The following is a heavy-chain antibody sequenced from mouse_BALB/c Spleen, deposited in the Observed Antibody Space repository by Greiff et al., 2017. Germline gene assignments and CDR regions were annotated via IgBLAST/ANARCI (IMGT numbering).Heavy chain of an antibody. V-gene: IGHV5-9-4*01. J-gene: IGHJ3*01. CDR3: ARTARAAWFAY. CDR1: GFTFSSYA. Sequence: EVMLVESGGGLVKPGGSLKLSCAASGFTFSSYAMSWVRQSPEKRLEWVAEISSGGSYTYYPDTVTGRFTISRDNAKNTLYLEMSSLRSEDTAMYYCARTARAAWFAYWGQGTLVTVSA. CDR2: ISSGGSYT. D-gene: IGHD3-1*01.